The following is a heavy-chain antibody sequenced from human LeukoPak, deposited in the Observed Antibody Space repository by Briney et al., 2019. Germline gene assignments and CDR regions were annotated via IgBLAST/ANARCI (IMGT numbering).Heavy chain of an antibody. CDR1: GGSISSYY. Sequence: PSETLSLTCTVSGGSISSYYWSWIRQPPGKGLEWIGYIYYSGSTNYNPSLKSRVTISVDTSKNQFSLKLSSVTAADTAVYYCATYSDYGGNRYWGQGTLVTVSS. D-gene: IGHD4-23*01. CDR2: IYYSGST. V-gene: IGHV4-59*01. CDR3: ATYSDYGGNRY. J-gene: IGHJ4*02.